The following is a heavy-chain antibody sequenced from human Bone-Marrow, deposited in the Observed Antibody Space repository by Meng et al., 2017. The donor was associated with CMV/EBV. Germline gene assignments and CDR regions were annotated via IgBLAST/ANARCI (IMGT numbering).Heavy chain of an antibody. D-gene: IGHD4-23*01. CDR1: GYTFIGYY. CDR2: INPNSGGT. Sequence: ASVQVSCKASGYTFIGYYIHWVRQAPGQGLEWMGWINPNSGGTNYAQKFQGRVTMTRDTSISTAYMELSRLRSDDTAVYYCARYTGNSASYYYYGMDVWGQGTTVTVSS. V-gene: IGHV1-2*02. CDR3: ARYTGNSASYYYYGMDV. J-gene: IGHJ6*02.